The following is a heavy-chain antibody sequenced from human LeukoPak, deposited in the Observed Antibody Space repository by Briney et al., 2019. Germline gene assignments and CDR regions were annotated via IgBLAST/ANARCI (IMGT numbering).Heavy chain of an antibody. CDR3: VRALRYFDWSKPFDY. D-gene: IGHD3-9*01. CDR1: GGTFSSYA. V-gene: IGHV1-69*06. CDR2: IIPIFGTA. J-gene: IGHJ4*02. Sequence: GSSVKVSCKASGGTFSSYAISWVRQAPGQGLEWMGGIIPIFGTANYAQKFQGRVTITADKSTSTAYMELSSLRSEDTAVYYCVRALRYFDWSKPFDYWGQGTLVTVSS.